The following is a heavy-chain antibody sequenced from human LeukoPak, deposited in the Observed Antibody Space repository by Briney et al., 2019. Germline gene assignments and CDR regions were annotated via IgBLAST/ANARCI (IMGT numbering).Heavy chain of an antibody. D-gene: IGHD6-19*01. CDR3: ARGMAGREGGTYYYYGMDV. CDR1: GGSFGGYY. Sequence: SETLSLTCAVYGGSFGGYYWSWIRQPPGKGLEWIGEINHSGSTNYNPSLKSRVTISVDTPKNQFSLKLSSVTAADTAVYYCARGMAGREGGTYYYYGMDVWGQGTTVTVSS. V-gene: IGHV4-34*01. CDR2: INHSGST. J-gene: IGHJ6*02.